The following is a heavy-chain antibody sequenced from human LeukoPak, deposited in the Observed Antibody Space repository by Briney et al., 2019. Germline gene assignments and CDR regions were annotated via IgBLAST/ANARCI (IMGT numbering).Heavy chain of an antibody. Sequence: GGSLRLSCAASGFTVSSNYMSWVRQAPGKGLEWVSVIYSGGSTYYADSVKGRFTMSRDNSKNTVYLQMDSPRAEDTAVYYCARDRGAAAGNWGQGTLVTVTS. CDR2: IYSGGST. CDR3: ARDRGAAAGN. J-gene: IGHJ4*02. V-gene: IGHV3-53*01. CDR1: GFTVSSNY. D-gene: IGHD6-13*01.